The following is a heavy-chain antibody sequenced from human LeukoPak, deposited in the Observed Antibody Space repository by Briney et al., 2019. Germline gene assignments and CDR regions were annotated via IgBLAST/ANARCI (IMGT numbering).Heavy chain of an antibody. Sequence: SETLSLTCAVYGGSFSGYNWNWIRQPPGKGLEWIGEINHRGSTNYNPSLKSRVTISVDTSKNQFSLKMSSVTAADTAVYYCARRHRCSGGSCYWFDPWGQGTLVTVSS. CDR1: GGSFSGYN. J-gene: IGHJ5*02. V-gene: IGHV4-34*01. D-gene: IGHD2-15*01. CDR2: INHRGST. CDR3: ARRHRCSGGSCYWFDP.